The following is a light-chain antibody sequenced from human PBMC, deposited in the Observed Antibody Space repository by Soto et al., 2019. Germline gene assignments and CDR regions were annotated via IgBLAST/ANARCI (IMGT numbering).Light chain of an antibody. J-gene: IGKJ2*01. Sequence: EIVRPQSPATLSVSPGERATLSCRASQSFSSNLAWYQQRPGQAPRLLIYGASTRATGIPARLSGSGSGTEFTLTISSLQSEDFAVYYCQQHNNWPFTFGQGTKLEIK. CDR2: GAS. CDR1: QSFSSN. CDR3: QQHNNWPFT. V-gene: IGKV3-15*01.